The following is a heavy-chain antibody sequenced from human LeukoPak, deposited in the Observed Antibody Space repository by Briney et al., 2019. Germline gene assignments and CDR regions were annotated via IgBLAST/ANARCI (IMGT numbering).Heavy chain of an antibody. CDR2: LRSDGSDK. CDR1: GFTLRRYG. V-gene: IGHV3-30*02. Sequence: GGSLRLSRAASGFTLRRYGMSCVPHAPGKGLERVAILRSDGSDKYYADSAKGRFTISRDNNKNTLYLHKKSARAEDTGLYNCAKGARFDPWGQGTLVTVSS. CDR3: AKGARFDP. J-gene: IGHJ5*02.